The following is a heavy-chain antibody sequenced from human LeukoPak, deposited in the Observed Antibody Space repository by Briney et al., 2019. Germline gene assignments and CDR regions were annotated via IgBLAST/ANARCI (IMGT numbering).Heavy chain of an antibody. CDR3: ARARAKLWRAYSSPDF. J-gene: IGHJ4*02. CDR2: ISLDGGTT. Sequence: GGSLRLSCVGYGFTFNSYWMHWVRQSPGGGLVWVSRISLDGGTTSYADCVKGRFTISRDNAENTLYLDMNSLRVEDTAVYYCARARAKLWRAYSSPDFWGQGTLVAVSS. D-gene: IGHD3-3*01. CDR1: GFTFNSYW. V-gene: IGHV3-74*01.